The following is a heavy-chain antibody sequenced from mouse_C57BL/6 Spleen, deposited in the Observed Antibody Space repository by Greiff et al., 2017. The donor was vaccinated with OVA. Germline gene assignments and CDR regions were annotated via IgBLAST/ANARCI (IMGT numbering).Heavy chain of an antibody. CDR3: ARGAGKGYFDY. CDR1: GFTFSSYA. CDR2: ISAGGSYT. V-gene: IGHV5-4*03. Sequence: EVMLVESGGGLVKPGASLKLSCAASGFTFSSYAMSWVRQTPEKRLEWVATISAGGSYTYYPDNVKGRFTISRDNTKNNRYLQLSHLESEDTAMFYCARGAGKGYFDYWGQGTTLTVS. J-gene: IGHJ2*01. D-gene: IGHD3-3*01.